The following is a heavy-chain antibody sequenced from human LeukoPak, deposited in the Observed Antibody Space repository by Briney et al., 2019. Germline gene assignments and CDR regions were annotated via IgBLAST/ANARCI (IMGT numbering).Heavy chain of an antibody. Sequence: PSETLSLTCTVSGGSISSGDYYWSWIRQPPGKGLEWSGYIYYSGSTYYNPSLKSRVTISVDTSKNQFSLKLSSVTAADTAVYYCARDIVVVPAAILPGAFDIWGQGTMVTVSS. CDR1: GGSISSGDYY. J-gene: IGHJ3*02. CDR3: ARDIVVVPAAILPGAFDI. D-gene: IGHD2-2*01. CDR2: IYYSGST. V-gene: IGHV4-30-4*08.